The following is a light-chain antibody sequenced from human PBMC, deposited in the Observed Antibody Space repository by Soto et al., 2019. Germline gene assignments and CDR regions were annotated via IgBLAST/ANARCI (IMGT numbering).Light chain of an antibody. CDR1: QSIDSRY. CDR3: QQYFASSWT. Sequence: EIVLTQSPGTLSSSPGERATLSCRASQSIDSRYLAWYQHKPGQAPRLLIYATSSRATGIPDRFGGSGSGTDFTLTINRLEPEDYAVYSCQQYFASSWTFGQGTKVDIK. CDR2: ATS. V-gene: IGKV3-20*01. J-gene: IGKJ1*01.